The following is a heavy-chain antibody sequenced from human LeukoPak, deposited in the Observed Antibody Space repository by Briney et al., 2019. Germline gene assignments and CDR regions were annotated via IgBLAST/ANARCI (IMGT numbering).Heavy chain of an antibody. CDR2: IYYSGNT. D-gene: IGHD5-24*01. J-gene: IGHJ4*02. Sequence: SETLSLTCTFSGGSISSYYWSWIRQPPGKGLEGIGYIYYSGNTNYNPSLKSRVTISVDTSKNQFSLKLSSVTAADTAVYYCARSLEMATIIDYWGQGTLVTVSS. CDR1: GGSISSYY. CDR3: ARSLEMATIIDY. V-gene: IGHV4-59*08.